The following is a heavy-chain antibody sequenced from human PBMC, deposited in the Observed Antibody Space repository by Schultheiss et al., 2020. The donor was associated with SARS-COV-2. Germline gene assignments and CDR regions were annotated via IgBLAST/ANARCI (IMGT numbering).Heavy chain of an antibody. Sequence: SETLSLTCTVSGGSISSYYWSWIRQPPGKGMAWIGYIYYSGSTNYNPSLKSRVTISVDTSKNQFSLKLSSVTAADTAVYYCARGVMAVAGIVGAFDIWGQGTMVTVSS. V-gene: IGHV4-59*01. CDR2: IYYSGST. J-gene: IGHJ3*02. CDR1: GGSISSYY. D-gene: IGHD6-19*01. CDR3: ARGVMAVAGIVGAFDI.